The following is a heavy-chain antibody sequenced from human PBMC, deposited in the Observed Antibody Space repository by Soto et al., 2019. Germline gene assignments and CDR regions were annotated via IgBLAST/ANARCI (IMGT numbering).Heavy chain of an antibody. CDR1: GLTFSISW. Sequence: VQLVESGGGLVQPGEPLTLSCTASGLTFSISWMTWVRQAPGEGLEWVSNINPAGNVQQYAESVKERFTISRDNAKNSLFLQMSGLRVEDTAVYYCATANTPYAFDMWGQGTMVTVSS. CDR3: ATANTPYAFDM. J-gene: IGHJ3*02. CDR2: INPAGNVQ. V-gene: IGHV3-7*01.